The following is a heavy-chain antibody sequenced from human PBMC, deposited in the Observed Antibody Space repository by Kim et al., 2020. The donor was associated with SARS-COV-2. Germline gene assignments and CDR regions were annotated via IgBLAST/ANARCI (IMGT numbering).Heavy chain of an antibody. Sequence: GGSLRLSCAASGFTFSSYWLNWVRQAPGKGLEWVANIKQDGSEKYYVDSVKGRFTISRDNAKNSLYLQMNSLRAEDTAVYYCASDPNVYVFTAYFYYYGMDVWGQGTTVTVSS. J-gene: IGHJ6*02. CDR3: ASDPNVYVFTAYFYYYGMDV. CDR2: IKQDGSEK. CDR1: GFTFSSYW. V-gene: IGHV3-7*05. D-gene: IGHD5-18*01.